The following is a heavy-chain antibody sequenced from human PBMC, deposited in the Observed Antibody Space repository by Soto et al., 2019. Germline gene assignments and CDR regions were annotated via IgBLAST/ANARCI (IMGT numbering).Heavy chain of an antibody. CDR2: IIPILGIA. CDR1: GGTFSSYT. D-gene: IGHD2-2*01. CDR3: ARDPARDCSSTSCSTNYYYYYMHV. V-gene: IGHV1-69*04. J-gene: IGHJ6*03. Sequence: RPSVKVSCKASGGTFSSYTISWVRQAPGQGLEWMGRIIPILGIANYAQKFQGRVTITADKSTSTAYMELSSLRSEDTAVYYCARDPARDCSSTSCSTNYYYYYMHVWDKGTTVTVSS.